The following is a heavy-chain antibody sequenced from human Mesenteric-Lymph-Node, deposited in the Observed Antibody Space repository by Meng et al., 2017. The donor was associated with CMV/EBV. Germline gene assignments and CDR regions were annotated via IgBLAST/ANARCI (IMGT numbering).Heavy chain of an antibody. CDR2: ISSSSYI. V-gene: IGHV3-21*01. D-gene: IGHD3-3*01. CDR1: GFTFSSYS. CDR3: ARDLPDYDFWSGYQTTHFDY. Sequence: GGSLRLSCAASGFTFSSYSMNWVRQAPGKGLEWVSSISSSSYIYYADSVKGRFTISRDNAKNSLYLQMNSLRAEDTAVYYCARDLPDYDFWSGYQTTHFDYWGQGTLVTVSS. J-gene: IGHJ4*02.